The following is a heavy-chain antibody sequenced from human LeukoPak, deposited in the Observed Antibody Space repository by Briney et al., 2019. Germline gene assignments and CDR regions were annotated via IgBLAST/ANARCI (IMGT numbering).Heavy chain of an antibody. D-gene: IGHD3-16*01. CDR3: TRALGASRFDY. V-gene: IGHV3-66*01. J-gene: IGHJ4*02. CDR1: GFTVSSNY. CDR2: IYSGGST. Sequence: SGGSLRLSCAASGFTVSSNYMSWVRQAPGKGLEWVSVIYSGGSTYYADSVKGRFTISRDNSKNTLYLQMNSRRAEDTAVYYCTRALGASRFDYWGQGTLVTVSS.